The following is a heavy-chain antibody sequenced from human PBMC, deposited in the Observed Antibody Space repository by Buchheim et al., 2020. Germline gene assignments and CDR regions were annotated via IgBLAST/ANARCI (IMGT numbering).Heavy chain of an antibody. J-gene: IGHJ6*02. D-gene: IGHD6-19*01. Sequence: EVQLVESGGGLVQPGGSLRLSCAASGFTFSSYWMSWVRQAPGKGLEWVANIKHDGSEIYYVDSVKGRFTISRDNAKNSLYLQMNSLRAEDTAVYYRARDPISGSPDRDGVDVWGQGTT. V-gene: IGHV3-7*01. CDR1: GFTFSSYW. CDR3: ARDPISGSPDRDGVDV. CDR2: IKHDGSEI.